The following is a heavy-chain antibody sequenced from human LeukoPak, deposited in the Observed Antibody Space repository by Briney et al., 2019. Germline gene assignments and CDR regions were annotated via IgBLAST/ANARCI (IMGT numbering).Heavy chain of an antibody. V-gene: IGHV4-34*01. J-gene: IGHJ6*03. Sequence: PSETLSLTCAVYGGSFSGYYWSWIRQPPGKGLEWIGEINHSGSTNYNPSLKSRVTISVDTSKNQFSLKLSSVTAADTAVYYCARGRYGAPWYYYYMDVWGKGTTVTVFS. CDR3: ARGRYGAPWYYYYMDV. CDR1: GGSFSGYY. D-gene: IGHD4-17*01. CDR2: INHSGST.